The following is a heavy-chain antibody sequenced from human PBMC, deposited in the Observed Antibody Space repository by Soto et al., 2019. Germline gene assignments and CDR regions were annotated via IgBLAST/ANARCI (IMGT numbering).Heavy chain of an antibody. CDR2: IWYDGSNK. CDR1: GFTFSSYG. V-gene: IGHV3-33*01. D-gene: IGHD5-18*01. CDR3: ARDVPPRPDTAMVKGPSEWFDP. Sequence: PGGSLRLSCAASGFTFSSYGMHWVRQAPGKGLEWVAVIWYDGSNKYYADSVKGRLTISRDNSKNTLYLQMNSLRAEDTAVYYCARDVPPRPDTAMVKGPSEWFDPWGQGTLVTVSS. J-gene: IGHJ5*02.